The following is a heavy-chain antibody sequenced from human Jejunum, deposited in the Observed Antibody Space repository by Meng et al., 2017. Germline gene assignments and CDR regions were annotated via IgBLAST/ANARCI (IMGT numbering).Heavy chain of an antibody. J-gene: IGHJ5*02. Sequence: QVQLVQSGAGVKKPWASVKVSCKASGYIFNNYGVSWVRQAPGQGPEWMGWISAYNGNTNYAQNFQGRFTMTTDTSTSTAYMELRSLRSDDTAVYYCARDLPGGTKGTWLDLWGQGTLVTVSS. CDR3: ARDLPGGTKGTWLDL. V-gene: IGHV1-18*01. D-gene: IGHD1-14*01. CDR2: ISAYNGNT. CDR1: GYIFNNYG.